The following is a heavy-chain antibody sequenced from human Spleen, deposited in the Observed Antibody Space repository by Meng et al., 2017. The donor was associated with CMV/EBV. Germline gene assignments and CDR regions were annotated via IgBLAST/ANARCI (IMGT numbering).Heavy chain of an antibody. J-gene: IGHJ6*02. Sequence: SGPTLVKPTQTLTLTCTFSGFSLSTSGMCVSWVRQPPGKALEWLALIDWDDDKYYSTSLKTRLTISRDTSKNRVVLTMTNMDPVDTATYYCARMGYYYYGMDVWGQGTTVTVSS. V-gene: IGHV2-70*20. CDR1: GFSLSTSGMC. CDR2: IDWDDDK. CDR3: ARMGYYYYGMDV.